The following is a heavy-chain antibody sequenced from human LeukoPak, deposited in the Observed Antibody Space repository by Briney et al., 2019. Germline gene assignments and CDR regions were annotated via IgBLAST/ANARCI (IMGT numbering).Heavy chain of an antibody. D-gene: IGHD2-2*01. J-gene: IGHJ4*02. CDR1: GFTFSSYW. V-gene: IGHV3-7*01. CDR2: IKQDGSEK. CDR3: AREKRDRGYCSSTSCPLGY. Sequence: GGSLRLSCAASGFTFSSYWMSWVRQAPGKGLEWVANIKQDGSEKYYVDSVKGRFTISRDNAKNSLYLQMNSLRAEDTAVYYCAREKRDRGYCSSTSCPLGYWGQGTLVTVSS.